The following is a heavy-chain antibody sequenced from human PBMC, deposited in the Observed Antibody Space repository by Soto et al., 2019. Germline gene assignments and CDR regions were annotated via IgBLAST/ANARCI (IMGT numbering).Heavy chain of an antibody. D-gene: IGHD1-26*01. CDR1: GDSIRSYY. Sequence: SETLSLTCTVSGDSIRSYYWSWIRQPPGKGLEWIGYIYYSGYTSYNPSLKSRVTISVDTSKNQFSLKLNSVTAADTAVYYCARCFSGNYPSRPEDQYYHDSRGQGTLVTVSS. CDR2: IYYSGYT. V-gene: IGHV4-59*01. J-gene: IGHJ4*02. CDR3: ARCFSGNYPSRPEDQYYHDS.